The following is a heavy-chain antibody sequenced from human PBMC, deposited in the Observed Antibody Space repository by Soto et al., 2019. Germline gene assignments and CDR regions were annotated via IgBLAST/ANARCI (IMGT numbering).Heavy chain of an antibody. V-gene: IGHV3-72*01. Sequence: EVQLVESGGGLVQPGGSLRLSCAASGFTFSDHYMDWVRQAPGKGLEWVGRSRNKANSYSTEYAASVKGRFTISRDESKNSLYMQMNSLKTEATAVYYCARFSGRYTSGLHCWGQGTLVTFSS. CDR2: SRNKANSYST. J-gene: IGHJ4*02. CDR3: ARFSGRYTSGLHC. CDR1: GFTFSDHY. D-gene: IGHD1-26*01.